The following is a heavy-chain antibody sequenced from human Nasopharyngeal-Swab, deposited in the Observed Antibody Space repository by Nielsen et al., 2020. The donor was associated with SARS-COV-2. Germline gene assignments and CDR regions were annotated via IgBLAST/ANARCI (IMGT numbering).Heavy chain of an antibody. Sequence: WIRQPPGKGLEGIGSIYYSGSTNYNPSLKRRVTISVDTSKTQFALKLSSVTAADTAVYYCARLDPYSSRDDYWGQGTLVTVSS. J-gene: IGHJ4*02. D-gene: IGHD6-13*01. CDR2: IYYSGST. CDR3: ARLDPYSSRDDY. V-gene: IGHV4-39*01.